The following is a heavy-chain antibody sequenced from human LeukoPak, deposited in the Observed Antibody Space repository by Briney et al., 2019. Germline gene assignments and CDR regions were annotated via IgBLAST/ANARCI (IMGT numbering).Heavy chain of an antibody. J-gene: IGHJ4*02. CDR1: GYTFTDYY. CDR3: ARANFLYCSSTTCLFDY. D-gene: IGHD2-2*01. Sequence: ASVKVACKASGYTFTDYYMHWVRQAPGQGFEWMGWINPNDGDTNYAQKFQGRVTMTRDTSISTAHMEVSRLRSDDTAVYYCARANFLYCSSTTCLFDYWGQGTLVTVSS. V-gene: IGHV1-2*02. CDR2: INPNDGDT.